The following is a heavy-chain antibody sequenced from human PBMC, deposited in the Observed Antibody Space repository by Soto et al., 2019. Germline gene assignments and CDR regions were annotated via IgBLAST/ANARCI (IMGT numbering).Heavy chain of an antibody. Sequence: GGSLRLSCAASGFTFGSYKMNWVRQAPGKGLDWISFISDSSNTIYYADSVKGRFIISRDNAKNSLYLHMNSLRDEDTAVYYCARQGGMDVRGQGTTVTVSS. CDR3: ARQGGMDV. CDR2: ISDSSNTI. V-gene: IGHV3-48*02. J-gene: IGHJ6*02. CDR1: GFTFGSYK.